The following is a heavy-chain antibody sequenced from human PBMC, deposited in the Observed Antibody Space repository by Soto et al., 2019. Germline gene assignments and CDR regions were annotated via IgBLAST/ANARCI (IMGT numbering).Heavy chain of an antibody. CDR1: GYTFTSYG. J-gene: IGHJ4*02. Sequence: QVQLVQSGAEVKKPGASVKVSCKASGYTFTSYGISWVRQAPGQGLEWMGWISAYNGNTNYAQKLQGRVTMTTDTSTNTAYMELRSLRSDDTAVYYCARKDYYDSSGYRRDFDYWGQGTLVTVSS. D-gene: IGHD3-22*01. CDR3: ARKDYYDSSGYRRDFDY. V-gene: IGHV1-18*01. CDR2: ISAYNGNT.